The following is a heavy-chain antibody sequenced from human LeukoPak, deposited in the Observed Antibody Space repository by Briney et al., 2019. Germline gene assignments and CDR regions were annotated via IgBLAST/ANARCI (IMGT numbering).Heavy chain of an antibody. D-gene: IGHD5-24*01. J-gene: IGHJ4*02. CDR3: ARHGPLEMATTDIDY. CDR2: IYPGNSDT. Sequence: GESLKISCKGSGYTFTNYWIGWVRQMPGKGLEWMGIIYPGNSDTRYSTSFQGRVTISADKSINTAYLQWSSLKASDTAIYYCARHGPLEMATTDIDYWGQGTLVTVSS. V-gene: IGHV5-51*01. CDR1: GYTFTNYW.